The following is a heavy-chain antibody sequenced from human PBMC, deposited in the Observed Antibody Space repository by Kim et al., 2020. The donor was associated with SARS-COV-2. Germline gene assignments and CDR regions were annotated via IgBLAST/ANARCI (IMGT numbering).Heavy chain of an antibody. CDR1: GDSVSSNSAA. J-gene: IGHJ3*02. Sequence: SQTLSLTCAISGDSVSSNSAAWNWIRQSPSRGLEWLGRTYYRSKWYNDYAVSVKSRITINPDTSKNQFSLQLNSVTPEDTAVYYCVGFYCSSTSCNDAFDIWGQGTMVTVS. CDR2: TYYRSKWYN. CDR3: VGFYCSSTSCNDAFDI. D-gene: IGHD2-2*01. V-gene: IGHV6-1*01.